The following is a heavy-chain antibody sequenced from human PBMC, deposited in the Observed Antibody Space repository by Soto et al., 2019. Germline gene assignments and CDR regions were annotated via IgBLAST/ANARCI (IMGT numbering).Heavy chain of an antibody. CDR3: ASSRCEQQLGLFDY. CDR1: GGTFSSYA. CDR2: IIPIFGTA. J-gene: IGHJ4*02. D-gene: IGHD6-13*01. Sequence: SVKVSCKASGGTFSSYAISWVRQAPGQGLEWMGGIIPIFGTANYAQKFQGRVTITADESTSTAYMELSSLRSEDTAVYYCASSRCEQQLGLFDYWGQGTLVTVSS. V-gene: IGHV1-69*13.